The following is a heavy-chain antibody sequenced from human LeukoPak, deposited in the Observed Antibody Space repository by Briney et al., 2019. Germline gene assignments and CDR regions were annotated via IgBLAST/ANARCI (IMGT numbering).Heavy chain of an antibody. V-gene: IGHV4-31*03. Sequence: PSETLSLTCTVSGGSISSGGYYWSWIRQHPGKGLEWIGYIYCSGSTYYNPSLKSRVTISVDTSKNQFSLKLSSVTAADTAVYYCARGANYGDIFDYWGQGTLVTVSS. CDR1: GGSISSGGYY. CDR3: ARGANYGDIFDY. CDR2: IYCSGST. D-gene: IGHD4-17*01. J-gene: IGHJ4*02.